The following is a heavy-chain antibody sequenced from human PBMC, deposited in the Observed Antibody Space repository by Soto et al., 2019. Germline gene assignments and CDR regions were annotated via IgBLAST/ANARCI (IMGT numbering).Heavy chain of an antibody. D-gene: IGHD5-18*01. CDR2: VHFRGST. CDR1: GGPISSNSYF. CDR3: ARRGPNNSYGYDHRLDP. J-gene: IGHJ5*02. Sequence: PSETLSLTCSVSGGPISSNSYFWDWIRQSPGKGLEWIGSVHFRGSTYYNPSLKSRVTISVDTSKNQFSLKLTSVTAADRAVYYCARRGPNNSYGYDHRLDPWGQGTLVTVSS. V-gene: IGHV4-39*01.